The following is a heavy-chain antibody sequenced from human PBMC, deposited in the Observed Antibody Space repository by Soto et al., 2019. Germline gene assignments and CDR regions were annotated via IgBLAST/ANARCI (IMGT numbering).Heavy chain of an antibody. V-gene: IGHV1-18*01. CDR2: ISTKNGNT. CDR1: GYTFSDYC. J-gene: IGHJ4*02. Sequence: ASVKVSCKASGYTFSDYCISWVLQAPGQGLEWMGWISTKNGNTNFAQKFRGRVTMTTDTSTSTVYMELRSLKPDDSAVYYCAREPPETPPDYWGQGTLVTVSS. CDR3: AREPPETPPDY.